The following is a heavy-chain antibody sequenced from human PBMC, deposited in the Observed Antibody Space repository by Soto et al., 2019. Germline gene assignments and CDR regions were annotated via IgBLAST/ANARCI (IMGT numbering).Heavy chain of an antibody. D-gene: IGHD3-22*01. CDR1: GVSISTYF. CDR2: IYTTGST. J-gene: IGHJ6*02. V-gene: IGHV4-4*07. CDR3: AREGGYFDSSGSGVYHYHGVDV. Sequence: SETLSLTCTVSGVSISTYFWSWIRQPAGGGLEWIGRIYTTGSTNYNPSLKSRVTMSLDTSRNQFSLKLSSVTAADTAVYYCAREGGYFDSSGSGVYHYHGVDVWGQGTTVTVS.